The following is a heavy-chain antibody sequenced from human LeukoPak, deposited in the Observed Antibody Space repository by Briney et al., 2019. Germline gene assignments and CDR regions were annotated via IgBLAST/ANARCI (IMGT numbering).Heavy chain of an antibody. V-gene: IGHV3-23*01. J-gene: IGHJ4*02. Sequence: GGALRLSCAASGFTLCSYSLSWVRPAPGEGLGWGSAISGSGGSTYYADSVKGRFTISRGNSKNTLYLQMNSLRAEDTAVYYCAKFSGVVVPAYFDYWGQGTLVTVSS. CDR1: GFTLCSYS. CDR3: AKFSGVVVPAYFDY. D-gene: IGHD2-2*01. CDR2: ISGSGGST.